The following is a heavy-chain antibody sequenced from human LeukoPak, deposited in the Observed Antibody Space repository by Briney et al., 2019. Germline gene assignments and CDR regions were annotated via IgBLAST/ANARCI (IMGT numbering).Heavy chain of an antibody. CDR2: IYYSGST. CDR3: ARDREATFDY. Sequence: SETLSLTCTVSGGSISSYYRSWIRQPPGKGLEWIGYIYYSGSTNYNPSLKSRVTISVDTSKNQFSLKLGSVTAADTAVYYCARDREATFDYWGQGTLVNVSS. D-gene: IGHD1-26*01. V-gene: IGHV4-59*01. CDR1: GGSISSYY. J-gene: IGHJ4*02.